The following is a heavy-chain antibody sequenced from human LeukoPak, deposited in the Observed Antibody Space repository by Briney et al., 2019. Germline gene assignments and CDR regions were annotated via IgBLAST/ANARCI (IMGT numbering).Heavy chain of an antibody. CDR1: GYTFTGYY. CDR2: INPNSGGT. D-gene: IGHD1-1*01. CDR3: ARDCLEATGMDV. J-gene: IGHJ6*02. Sequence: GASVKLSCKASGYTFTGYYMHWVRQAPGQGLEWMGWINPNSGGTNYAQKFQGRVTMTRDTSISTAYMELSRLRSDDTAVYYCARDCLEATGMDVWGQGTTVTVSS. V-gene: IGHV1-2*02.